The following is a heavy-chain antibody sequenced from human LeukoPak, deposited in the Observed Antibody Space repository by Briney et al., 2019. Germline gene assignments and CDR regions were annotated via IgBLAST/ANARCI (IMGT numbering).Heavy chain of an antibody. Sequence: PSGTLSLTCAVSGGSISISKWWRWVRQPPGKGLEWMGVIYHSGSTNYNPSLKSRVTISVDKSKNQFSLKLSSVTAADTAVYYCASRLYDSARNFDYWGQGTLVTVSS. CDR2: IYHSGST. D-gene: IGHD3-22*01. V-gene: IGHV4-4*02. CDR3: ASRLYDSARNFDY. J-gene: IGHJ4*02. CDR1: GGSISISKW.